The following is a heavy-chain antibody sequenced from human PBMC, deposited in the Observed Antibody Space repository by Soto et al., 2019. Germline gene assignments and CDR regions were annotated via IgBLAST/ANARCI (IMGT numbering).Heavy chain of an antibody. D-gene: IGHD5-18*01. CDR3: ARSIDTVLSYFDY. Sequence: QVQLQESGPGLVKPSETLSLTCTVSGASISSYFWNWIRQPPGKGLEWIGYIYYSGSTNYNPSLKSRVTISLDTSKNQFSLKLSSVTAADTAVYYCARSIDTVLSYFDYWGQGTLVTVSS. V-gene: IGHV4-59*01. CDR1: GASISSYF. J-gene: IGHJ4*02. CDR2: IYYSGST.